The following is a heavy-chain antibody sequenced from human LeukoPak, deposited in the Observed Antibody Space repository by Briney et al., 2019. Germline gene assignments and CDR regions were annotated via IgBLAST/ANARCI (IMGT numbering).Heavy chain of an antibody. CDR3: ARSMFGRYYYYYYMDV. CDR1: GASISSDYYY. CDR2: IYYSGST. D-gene: IGHD3-10*02. V-gene: IGHV4-61*01. Sequence: SETLSLTCTVSGASISSDYYYWSWIRQPPGKGLEWIGYIYYSGSTNYNPSLKSRVTISVDTSKNQFSLKLSSVTAADTAVYYCARSMFGRYYYYYYMDVWGKGTTVTVSS. J-gene: IGHJ6*03.